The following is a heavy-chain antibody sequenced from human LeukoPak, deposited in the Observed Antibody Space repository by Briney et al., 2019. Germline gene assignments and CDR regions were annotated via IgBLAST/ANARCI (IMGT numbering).Heavy chain of an antibody. D-gene: IGHD2-8*01. Sequence: AGGSLRLSCAASGFTFSSYAMHWVRQAPGKGLEWVAVISYDGSNKYYADSVKGRVTISRDNYKNMLYLQMNSLRAEDTAVYDCAKDQKLRVSAIPTAPPYFDYWGQGTLVTVSS. CDR2: ISYDGSNK. CDR1: GFTFSSYA. V-gene: IGHV3-30-3*01. J-gene: IGHJ4*02. CDR3: AKDQKLRVSAIPTAPPYFDY.